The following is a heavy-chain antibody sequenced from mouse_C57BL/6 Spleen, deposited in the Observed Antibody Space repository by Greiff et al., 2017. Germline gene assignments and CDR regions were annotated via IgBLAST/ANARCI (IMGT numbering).Heavy chain of an antibody. D-gene: IGHD2-3*01. V-gene: IGHV1-81*01. CDR1: GYTFTSYG. CDR3: ARRGYDGYSYWYFDV. J-gene: IGHJ1*03. CDR2: IYPRSGNT. Sequence: VQLQESGAELARPGASVKLSCKASGYTFTSYGISWVKQRTGQGLEWIGEIYPRSGNTYYNEKFKGKATLTADKSSSTAYMELRSLTSEDSAVYFCARRGYDGYSYWYFDVWGTGTTVTVSS.